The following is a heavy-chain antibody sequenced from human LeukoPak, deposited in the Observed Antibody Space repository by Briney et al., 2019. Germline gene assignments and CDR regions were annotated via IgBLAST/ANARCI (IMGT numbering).Heavy chain of an antibody. D-gene: IGHD3-9*01. J-gene: IGHJ3*02. V-gene: IGHV1-69*13. CDR1: GGTFSSYA. Sequence: ASVKVSCKASGGTFSSYAISWVRQTPGQGLEWMGGIIPIFGTANYAQKFQGRVTITADESTSTAYMELSSLRSEDTAMYYCARGEGYDISMAFDIWGQGTMVTVSS. CDR3: ARGEGYDISMAFDI. CDR2: IIPIFGTA.